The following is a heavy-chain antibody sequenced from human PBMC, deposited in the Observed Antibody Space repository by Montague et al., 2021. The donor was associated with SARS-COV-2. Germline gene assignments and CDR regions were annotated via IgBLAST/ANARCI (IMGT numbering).Heavy chain of an antibody. D-gene: IGHD4-23*01. CDR2: IYYSGST. CDR1: GGSVSSRSDY. V-gene: IGHV4-39*01. CDR3: ARRGDYGGPRFDY. J-gene: IGHJ4*02. Sequence: SETLSLTCTFSGGSVSSRSDYWGWIRQPPGKGLEWIGSIYYSGSTHYNPSLKSRVTISVDTSNNQFSLKLSSVTAADTAVYYCARRGDYGGPRFDYWGQGTLVSVSS.